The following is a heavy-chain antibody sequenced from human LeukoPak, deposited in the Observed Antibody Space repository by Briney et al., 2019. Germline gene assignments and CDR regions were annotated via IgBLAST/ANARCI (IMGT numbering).Heavy chain of an antibody. D-gene: IGHD6-13*01. Sequence: GGSLRLSCAASGITFSSYEMNWVRQAPGKGLEWVSYISSSGSTIYYADSVKGRFTISRDNAKNSLYLQMNSLRAEDTAVYYCARDKGSSWYFGTHDYWGQGTLVTVSS. CDR2: ISSSGSTI. V-gene: IGHV3-48*03. CDR3: ARDKGSSWYFGTHDY. J-gene: IGHJ4*02. CDR1: GITFSSYE.